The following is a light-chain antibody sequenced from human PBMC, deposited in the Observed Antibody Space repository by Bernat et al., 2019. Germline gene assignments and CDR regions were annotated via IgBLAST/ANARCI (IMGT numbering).Light chain of an antibody. J-gene: IGLJ1*01. CDR3: SSYISSRSDV. Sequence: QAALTQPVSVSGSPGQSITISCTTPSSDVGGYNSVSWYQQHPGKAPKLIIYDGTNRPSGVSHRFSGSKSGNTASLTISGLQPEDEANYYCSSYISSRSDVFGSGTKVTVL. V-gene: IGLV2-14*03. CDR2: DGT. CDR1: SSDVGGYNS.